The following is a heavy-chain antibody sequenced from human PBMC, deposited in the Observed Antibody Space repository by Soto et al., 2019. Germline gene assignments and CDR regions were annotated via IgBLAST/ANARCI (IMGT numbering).Heavy chain of an antibody. J-gene: IGHJ6*02. CDR1: GYTFSSYG. CDR2: ISPYDDIT. V-gene: IGHV1-18*01. CDR3: ARGGYYDSSGSRNYHYYGMDA. Sequence: QVHLVQSGTEVKRPGASVKVSCKASGYTFSSYGISWVRQAPGQGLEWMGWISPYDDITKYAQNLQGRVTMTTDTSTRTAYMELRSLRSDDTAVYYCARGGYYDSSGSRNYHYYGMDAWGQGTTVTVS. D-gene: IGHD3-22*01.